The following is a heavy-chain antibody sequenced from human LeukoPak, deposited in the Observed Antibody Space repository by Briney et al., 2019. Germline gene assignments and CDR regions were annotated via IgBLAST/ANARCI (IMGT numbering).Heavy chain of an antibody. Sequence: GGSLRLSCAASGFTFDDYGMSWVRQAPGKGLEWVSAISGSGGTTYYADSVKGRFTISRDNSKNTLYLQINSLRAEDTAVYYCAKDHLPGIVVADRDYWGQGTLVTVSS. D-gene: IGHD6-19*01. J-gene: IGHJ4*02. CDR2: ISGSGGTT. CDR1: GFTFDDYG. V-gene: IGHV3-23*01. CDR3: AKDHLPGIVVADRDY.